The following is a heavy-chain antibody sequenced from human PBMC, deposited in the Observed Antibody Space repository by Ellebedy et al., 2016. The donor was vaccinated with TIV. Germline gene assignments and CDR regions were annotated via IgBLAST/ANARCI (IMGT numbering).Heavy chain of an antibody. CDR2: ISAYNGDT. Sequence: ASVKVSCKASGYTFTSYGISWVRQAPGQGLEWMGWISAYNGDTNYAQKFQGRVTMTTETFTTTAYMELRSLTSDDTAFYYCARGFYEKFDPWGQGTLVTVSS. J-gene: IGHJ5*02. D-gene: IGHD2/OR15-2a*01. CDR1: GYTFTSYG. CDR3: ARGFYEKFDP. V-gene: IGHV1-18*01.